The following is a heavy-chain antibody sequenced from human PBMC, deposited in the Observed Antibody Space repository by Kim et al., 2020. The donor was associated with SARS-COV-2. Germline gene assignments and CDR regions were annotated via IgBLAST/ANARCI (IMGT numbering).Heavy chain of an antibody. V-gene: IGHV3-23*01. Sequence: DSVKGRFTISRDNSKNTVFLQMNGLRAEDTAVYYCAKVRCGGACYRRTDYWGQGTLVTVSS. J-gene: IGHJ4*02. CDR3: AKVRCGGACYRRTDY. D-gene: IGHD2-21*02.